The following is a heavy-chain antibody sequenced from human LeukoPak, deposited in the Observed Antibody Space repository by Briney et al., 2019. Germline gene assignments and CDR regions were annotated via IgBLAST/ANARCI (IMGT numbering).Heavy chain of an antibody. J-gene: IGHJ5*02. Sequence: SETLSLTCTVSGGSISSGGYYWSWIRQHPGKGLEWIGYIYYSGSTYYNPSLKSRVTISVDTSKNQFSLKLSSVTAADTAVYYCARDSTNIGGNWFDPWGQGTLVTVSS. CDR3: ARDSTNIGGNWFDP. V-gene: IGHV4-31*03. CDR1: GGSISSGGYY. D-gene: IGHD1-26*01. CDR2: IYYSGST.